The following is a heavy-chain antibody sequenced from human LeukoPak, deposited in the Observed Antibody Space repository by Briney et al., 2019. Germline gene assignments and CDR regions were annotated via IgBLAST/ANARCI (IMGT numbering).Heavy chain of an antibody. J-gene: IGHJ4*02. CDR2: ISGSGGST. Sequence: PGGSLRLSCAASGFTFSSYAMSWVRQAPGMGLAWVSAISGSGGSTYYADSVKGRFTISRDTSKNTLYLQMNSLRAEDTAVYYCALGRYYDNSVYYYFDYWGQGTLVTVSS. CDR3: ALGRYYDNSVYYYFDY. D-gene: IGHD3-22*01. V-gene: IGHV3-23*01. CDR1: GFTFSSYA.